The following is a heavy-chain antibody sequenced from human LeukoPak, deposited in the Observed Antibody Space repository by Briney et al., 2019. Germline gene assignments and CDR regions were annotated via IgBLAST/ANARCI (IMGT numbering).Heavy chain of an antibody. J-gene: IGHJ4*02. V-gene: IGHV4-39*07. CDR1: GGSISSSSYY. D-gene: IGHD4-23*01. Sequence: SETLSLTCTVSGGSISSSSYYWGWIRQAPGKGLEWIGSIYYSGSTYYNPSLKSRVTISVDTSKNQFSLKLSSVTAADTAVYYCARAEGGNHDYWGQGTLVTVSS. CDR2: IYYSGST. CDR3: ARAEGGNHDY.